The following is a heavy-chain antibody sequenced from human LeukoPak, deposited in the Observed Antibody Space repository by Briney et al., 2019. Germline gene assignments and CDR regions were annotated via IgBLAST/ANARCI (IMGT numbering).Heavy chain of an antibody. CDR1: GGSISSYY. CDR3: ARGFSSSWLHPYYYYMDV. D-gene: IGHD6-13*01. V-gene: IGHV4-4*07. J-gene: IGHJ6*03. CDR2: IYTSGST. Sequence: SETLSLTCTVSGGSISSYYWSWIRQPAGKGLEWIGRIYTSGSTNYNPSLKSRVTISVDTSKNQFSLKLSSVTAADTAVYYCARGFSSSWLHPYYYYMDVWGKGTTVTVSS.